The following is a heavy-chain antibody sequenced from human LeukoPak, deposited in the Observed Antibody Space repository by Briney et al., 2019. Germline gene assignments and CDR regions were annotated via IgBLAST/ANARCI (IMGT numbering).Heavy chain of an antibody. D-gene: IGHD6-13*01. CDR3: ANIGIAAADKDY. J-gene: IGHJ4*02. Sequence: GGSLRLSCATSGFTFSSYGMHWVRQAPGKGLEWVAAISFDGSNKYYADSVKGRFTISRDNSKNTLYLQMNSLRAEDTAVYYCANIGIAAADKDYWGQGTLVTVSS. CDR1: GFTFSSYG. CDR2: ISFDGSNK. V-gene: IGHV3-30*18.